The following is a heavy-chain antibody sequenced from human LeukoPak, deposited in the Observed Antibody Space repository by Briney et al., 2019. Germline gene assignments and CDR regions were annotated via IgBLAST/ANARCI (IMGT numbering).Heavy chain of an antibody. V-gene: IGHV3-30-3*01. CDR3: ARDVRAGPRHNGNFDY. D-gene: IGHD3-10*02. J-gene: IGHJ4*02. CDR1: GFSFSSYA. Sequence: PGTSLRLSCAASGFSFSSYAMHWVRQAPGTGLEWVAVISNDGSNKYYADSVKGRFTISRDSSKNTLSLQMSSLRAEDTAVYYCARDVRAGPRHNGNFDYWGQGTLVTVSS. CDR2: ISNDGSNK.